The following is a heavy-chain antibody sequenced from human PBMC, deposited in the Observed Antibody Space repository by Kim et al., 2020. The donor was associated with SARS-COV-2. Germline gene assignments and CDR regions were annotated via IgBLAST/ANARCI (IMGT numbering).Heavy chain of an antibody. Sequence: YAQKFQGRVTMTEDTSTDTAYMELSSLRSEDTAVYYCATVPGYSSGPADYWGQGTLVTVSS. J-gene: IGHJ4*02. D-gene: IGHD6-19*01. V-gene: IGHV1-24*01. CDR3: ATVPGYSSGPADY.